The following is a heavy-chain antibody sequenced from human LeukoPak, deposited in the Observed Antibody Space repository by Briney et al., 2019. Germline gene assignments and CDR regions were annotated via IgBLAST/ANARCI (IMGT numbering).Heavy chain of an antibody. Sequence: QSGGSLRLSCAASGFTFSSYGMHWVRQAPGKGLEWVAVISYDGSNKYYADSVKGRFTISRDNSKNTLYLQMNSLRAEDTAVYYCASSTAMYLWGQGTLVTVSS. D-gene: IGHD5-18*01. V-gene: IGHV3-30*03. CDR2: ISYDGSNK. CDR1: GFTFSSYG. CDR3: ASSTAMYL. J-gene: IGHJ5*02.